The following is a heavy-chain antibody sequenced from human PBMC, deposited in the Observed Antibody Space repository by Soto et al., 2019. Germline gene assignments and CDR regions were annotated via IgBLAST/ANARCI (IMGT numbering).Heavy chain of an antibody. J-gene: IGHJ4*02. CDR3: VTERRNCEFDY. CDR1: GFTFSTFG. D-gene: IGHD1-7*01. Sequence: QVQLVESGGGVVQPGRSLRLSCAASGFTFSTFGMHWVRQSPGKGLEWVAVIWNGRNSEDYADSVKGRFTISRDNSRNTLYLQMNSLRAEDTAMYYCVTERRNCEFDYWCQGIMVTVSS. CDR2: IWNGRNSE. V-gene: IGHV3-33*01.